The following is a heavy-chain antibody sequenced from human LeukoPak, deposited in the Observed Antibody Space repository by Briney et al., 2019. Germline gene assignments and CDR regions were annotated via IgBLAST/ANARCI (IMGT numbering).Heavy chain of an antibody. CDR2: IKQDGSEK. V-gene: IGHV3-7*01. CDR1: GFTFSSYW. CDR3: ARIEMRDVYFDY. J-gene: IGHJ4*02. Sequence: GGSLRLSXAASGFTFSSYWMSWVRQAPGKGLEWVANIKQDGSEKYYVDSVKGRFTISRDNAENSLYLQMTRLRAEDTAVYYCARIEMRDVYFDYWGQGTLVTVSS.